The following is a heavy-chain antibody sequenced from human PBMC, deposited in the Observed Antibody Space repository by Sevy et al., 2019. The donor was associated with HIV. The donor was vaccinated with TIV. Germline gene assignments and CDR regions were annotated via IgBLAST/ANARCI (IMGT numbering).Heavy chain of an antibody. CDR3: ARVEFLSHPGNALDI. V-gene: IGHV4-31*03. Sequence: SETLSLTCTVSGGSISSGGYYWSWIRQHPGKGLEWIGYIYYSGSSYYNPSLKSRVTISVDTSKNQFSLKLSSVTAADTAVYYCARVEFLSHPGNALDIWGQGTMVTVSS. CDR1: GGSISSGGYY. CDR2: IYYSGSS. J-gene: IGHJ3*02.